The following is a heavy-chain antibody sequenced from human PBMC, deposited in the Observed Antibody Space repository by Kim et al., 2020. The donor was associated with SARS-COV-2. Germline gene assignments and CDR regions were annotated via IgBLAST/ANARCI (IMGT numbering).Heavy chain of an antibody. Sequence: SVKVSCKASGGTFSSYAISWVRQAPGQGLEWMGGIIPIFGTANYAQKFQGRVTITADESTSTAYMELSSLRSEDTAVYYCARGGYSYGLVMSWYYYGMDVLGQGTTVTVSS. J-gene: IGHJ6*02. CDR3: ARGGYSYGLVMSWYYYGMDV. V-gene: IGHV1-69*13. CDR1: GGTFSSYA. CDR2: IIPIFGTA. D-gene: IGHD5-18*01.